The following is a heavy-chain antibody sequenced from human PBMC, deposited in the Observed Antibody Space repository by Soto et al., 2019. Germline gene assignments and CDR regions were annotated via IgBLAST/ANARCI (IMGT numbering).Heavy chain of an antibody. V-gene: IGHV1-69*06. Sequence: SVKVSCKASGGTFSSYAISWLRQSPGQGLEWMGGIIPIFGTANYAQKFQGRVTITADKSTSTAYMELGSLRSEDTAVYYCARVSGHYYYYGMDVWGQGTTVTVSS. CDR1: GGTFSSYA. CDR3: ARVSGHYYYYGMDV. J-gene: IGHJ6*02. D-gene: IGHD6-25*01. CDR2: IIPIFGTA.